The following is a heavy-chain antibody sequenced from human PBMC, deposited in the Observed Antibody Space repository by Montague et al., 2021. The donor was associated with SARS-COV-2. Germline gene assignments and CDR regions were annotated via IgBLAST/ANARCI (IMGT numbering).Heavy chain of an antibody. J-gene: IGHJ6*02. V-gene: IGHV4-39*07. CDR3: ARVGRQQLVRLSGMDV. CDR1: GGSISSSSYY. D-gene: IGHD6-13*01. Sequence: GTLSLTCTVSGGSISSSSYYWGWIRQPPGKGLEWIGSIYYSGSXYYNPSLKSRVTISVDTSKNQFSLKLSSVTAADTAVYYCARVGRQQLVRLSGMDVWGQGTTVTVSS. CDR2: IYYSGSX.